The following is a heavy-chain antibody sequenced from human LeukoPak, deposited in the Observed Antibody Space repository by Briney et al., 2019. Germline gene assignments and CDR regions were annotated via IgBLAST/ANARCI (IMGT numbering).Heavy chain of an antibody. CDR3: ARGPFGCGTSCYMAFDI. V-gene: IGHV1-69*05. J-gene: IGHJ3*02. Sequence: ASVKVSCKASGGTFSSYAISWVRQAPGQGLEWMGGIIPIFGTANYAQKFQGRVTITTDESTSTAYMELSSLRSEDTAVYYCARGPFGCGTSCYMAFDIWGQGTMVTVSS. CDR1: GGTFSSYA. CDR2: IIPIFGTA. D-gene: IGHD2-2*02.